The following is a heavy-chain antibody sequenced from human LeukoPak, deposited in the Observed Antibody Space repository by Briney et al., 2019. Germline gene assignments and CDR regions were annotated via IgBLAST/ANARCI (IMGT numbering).Heavy chain of an antibody. CDR1: GFTFSSSV. V-gene: IGHV3-21*01. Sequence: NAGGSLRLSCAASGFTFSSSVMSWVRQAPGKGLEWVSSISSSSSYIYYADSVKGRFTISRDNAKNSLYLQMNSLRAEDTAVYYCARLTTVGDYYYGMDVWGQGTTVTVSS. D-gene: IGHD4-23*01. CDR2: ISSSSSYI. CDR3: ARLTTVGDYYYGMDV. J-gene: IGHJ6*02.